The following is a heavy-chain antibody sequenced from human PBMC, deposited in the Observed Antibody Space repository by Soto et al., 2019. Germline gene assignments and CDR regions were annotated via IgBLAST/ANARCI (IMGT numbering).Heavy chain of an antibody. Sequence: PGGSLRLSCAASGFTFSSHWMSWIRQAPGKGLEWVASINQDGSGKYYADSVKGRVTLSRDNAENSLSLQMNSLRVGDTAVYYCARAISWGLGTLVTVAS. D-gene: IGHD2-2*02. CDR1: GFTFSSHW. CDR2: INQDGSGK. V-gene: IGHV3-7*01. J-gene: IGHJ5*02. CDR3: ARAIS.